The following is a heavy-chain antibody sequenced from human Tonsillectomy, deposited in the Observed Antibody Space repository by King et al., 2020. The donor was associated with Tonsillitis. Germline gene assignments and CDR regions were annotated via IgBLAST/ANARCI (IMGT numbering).Heavy chain of an antibody. D-gene: IGHD1-7*01. CDR1: GFSLSNARMG. Sequence: VTLKESGPVLVKPTETLTLTCTVSGFSLSNARMGVSWIRQPPGKALEWLAHIFSNDEKSYSTSLKSRLTISKDTSKSQVVLTMTNMDPVDTATYYCARIRFGDWNYDPDAFDIWGQGTMVTVSS. CDR2: IFSNDEK. CDR3: ARIRFGDWNYDPDAFDI. V-gene: IGHV2-26*01. J-gene: IGHJ3*02.